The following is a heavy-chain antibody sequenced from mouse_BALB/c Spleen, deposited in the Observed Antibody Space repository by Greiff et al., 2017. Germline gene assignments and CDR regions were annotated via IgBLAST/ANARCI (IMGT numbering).Heavy chain of an antibody. D-gene: IGHD4-1*01. CDR2: IYPGDGDT. CDR3: ARSGWDGGRFAY. Sequence: VQLQESGAELARPGASVKLSCKASGYTFTSYWMQWVKQRPGQGLEWIGAIYPGDGDTRYTQKFKGKATLTADKSSSTAYMQLSSLASEDSAVYYCARSGWDGGRFAYWGQGTLVTVSA. CDR1: GYTFTSYW. J-gene: IGHJ3*01. V-gene: IGHV1-87*01.